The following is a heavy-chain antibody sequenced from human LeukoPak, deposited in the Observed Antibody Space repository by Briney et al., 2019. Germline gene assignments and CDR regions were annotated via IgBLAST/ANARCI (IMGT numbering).Heavy chain of an antibody. D-gene: IGHD6-19*01. V-gene: IGHV3-7*01. CDR2: VKQHGSEK. J-gene: IGHJ4*02. Sequence: PGGSLRLSCAASGFTFSDYWMSWVRQAPGKGLEWVANVKQHGSEKYYVDSVKGRFTIFRDDAKNSLYLQVNSLRAEDTAVYYCARTTVAGTIEYWGQGTLVTVSS. CDR3: ARTTVAGTIEY. CDR1: GFTFSDYW.